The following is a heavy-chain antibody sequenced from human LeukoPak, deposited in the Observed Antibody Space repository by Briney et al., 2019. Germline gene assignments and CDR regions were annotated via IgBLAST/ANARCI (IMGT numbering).Heavy chain of an antibody. CDR1: GFTFSSYW. J-gene: IGHJ4*02. D-gene: IGHD3-16*01. CDR2: INSDGSST. CDR3: ARGHYDYVWGSYKLDY. V-gene: IGHV3-74*01. Sequence: GGSLRLSCAASGFTFSSYWMHWVRQAPGKGLVWVSRINSDGSSTSYADSVKGRFTISRDNAKNTLYLQMNSLRAEDTAVYYCARGHYDYVWGSYKLDYWGQGTLVTVSS.